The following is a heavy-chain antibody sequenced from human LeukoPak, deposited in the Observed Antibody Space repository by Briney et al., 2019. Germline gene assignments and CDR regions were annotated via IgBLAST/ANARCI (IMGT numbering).Heavy chain of an antibody. CDR1: GGSISSSN. Sequence: PSGTLSLTCAVSGGSISSSNWWSWVRQPPGKGLEWVSAITTGGGSAYYADSVKGRFTISRDNSKNTLCLQMNSLRAEDTAVYYCAKVRSGSWYYFDYWGQGTLVTVSS. V-gene: IGHV3-23*01. CDR3: AKVRSGSWYYFDY. CDR2: ITTGGGSA. J-gene: IGHJ4*02. D-gene: IGHD6-13*01.